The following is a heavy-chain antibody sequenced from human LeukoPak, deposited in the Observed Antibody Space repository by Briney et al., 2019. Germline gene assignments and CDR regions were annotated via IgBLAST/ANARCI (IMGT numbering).Heavy chain of an antibody. CDR2: ISSSGSTK. V-gene: IGHV3-11*01. D-gene: IGHD3-22*01. CDR1: GFTFSDYY. J-gene: IGHJ4*02. Sequence: GGSLRLSCAASGFTFSDYYMSWIRQAPGKGLEGVSYISSSGSTKYSADSVKGRFTISRDNAKNSLFLQMKSLRAEDTAVYYCARTRKNYYDSSGLFDCWGQGTLVTVSS. CDR3: ARTRKNYYDSSGLFDC.